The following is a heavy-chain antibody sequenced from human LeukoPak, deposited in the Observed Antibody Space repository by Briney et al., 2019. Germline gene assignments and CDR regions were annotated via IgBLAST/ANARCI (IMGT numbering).Heavy chain of an antibody. CDR2: INAGNGNT. CDR1: GYTFTSYA. D-gene: IGHD1-1*01. CDR3: ARDTTGTTVVSDAYYYGMDV. Sequence: GASVKVSCKASGYTFTSYAMHWVRQAPGRRLEWMGWINAGNGNTKYSQKFQGRVTITRDTSASTAYMELSSLRSEDTAVYYCARDTTGTTVVSDAYYYGMDVWGQGTTVTVSS. V-gene: IGHV1-3*01. J-gene: IGHJ6*02.